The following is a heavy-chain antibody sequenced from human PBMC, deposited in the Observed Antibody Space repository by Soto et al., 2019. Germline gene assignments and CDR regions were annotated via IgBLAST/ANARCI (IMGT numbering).Heavy chain of an antibody. Sequence: TSETLSLTCAVYGGSFSGYYWSWIRQPPGKGLEWIGEINHSGSTNYNPSLKSRVTISVDTSKNQFSLKLSSVTAADTAVYYCARERTFVDIVVVPAAIPHFDYWGQGTLVTVSS. CDR1: GGSFSGYY. D-gene: IGHD2-2*03. CDR3: ARERTFVDIVVVPAAIPHFDY. CDR2: INHSGST. V-gene: IGHV4-34*01. J-gene: IGHJ4*02.